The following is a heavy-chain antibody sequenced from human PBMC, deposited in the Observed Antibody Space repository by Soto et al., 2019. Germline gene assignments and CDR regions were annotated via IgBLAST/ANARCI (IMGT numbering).Heavy chain of an antibody. D-gene: IGHD6-6*01. J-gene: IGHJ4*02. Sequence: SETLSLTCAVYGGSFSGYYWSWIRQPPGKGLEWIGEINHSGSTNYNPSLKSRVTISVDTSKNQFSLKLSSVTAADTAVYYCARGVIAARIDYWGRGTLVTVSS. CDR3: ARGVIAARIDY. V-gene: IGHV4-34*01. CDR1: GGSFSGYY. CDR2: INHSGST.